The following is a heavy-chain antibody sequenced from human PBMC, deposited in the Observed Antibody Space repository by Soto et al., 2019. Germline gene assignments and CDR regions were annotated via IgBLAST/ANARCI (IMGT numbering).Heavy chain of an antibody. Sequence: EVQLVESGGGLVKPGGSLRLSCAASGFTFSNAWMNWVRQAPGKGLEWVGRIKSKTDGGTTDYAAPVKGRFTIPRDASKNTLYPQMNSLKTRDTAVYYCTTSSVSSWTDYWGQGTLVTVSS. V-gene: IGHV3-15*07. J-gene: IGHJ4*02. CDR1: GFTFSNAW. CDR2: IKSKTDGGTT. CDR3: TTSSVSSWTDY. D-gene: IGHD6-13*01.